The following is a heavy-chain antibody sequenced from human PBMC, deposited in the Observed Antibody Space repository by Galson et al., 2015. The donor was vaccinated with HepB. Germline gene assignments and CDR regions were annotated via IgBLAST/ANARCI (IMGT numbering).Heavy chain of an antibody. CDR2: IKQDGREK. J-gene: IGHJ6*02. Sequence: SLRLSCAASGFTFSSYWMSWVRQAPGKGLEWVANIKQDGREKYYVDSVKGRFTISRDNAKNSLYLQMNSLRAEDTAVYYCARDAVGMVRGVTGGMDVWGQGTTVTVSS. CDR1: GFTFSSYW. D-gene: IGHD3-10*01. CDR3: ARDAVGMVRGVTGGMDV. V-gene: IGHV3-7*01.